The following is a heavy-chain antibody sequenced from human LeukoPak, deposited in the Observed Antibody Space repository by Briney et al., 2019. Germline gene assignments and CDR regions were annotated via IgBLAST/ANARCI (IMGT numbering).Heavy chain of an antibody. Sequence: GGSLRLSCAASRFTFSTYWMHWVRQAPGKGLVWVSRSDGSSTSYADSVKGRFTISRDNAKNSLYLQMNSLRAEDTAVYYCARDRQDDSSGFSVWGQGTLVTVSS. CDR1: RFTFSTYW. D-gene: IGHD3-22*01. CDR3: ARDRQDDSSGFSV. V-gene: IGHV3-74*01. CDR2: SDGSST. J-gene: IGHJ4*02.